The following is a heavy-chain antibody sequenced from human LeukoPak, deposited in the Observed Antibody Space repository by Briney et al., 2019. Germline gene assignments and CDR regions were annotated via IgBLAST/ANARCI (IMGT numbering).Heavy chain of an antibody. CDR1: GGTFSSYA. CDR3: ARVLAGTGGGRGIYYYYMDV. V-gene: IGHV1-69*04. D-gene: IGHD3-16*01. Sequence: GASVKVSCKASGGTFSSYAISWVRQAPGQGLEWMGRIIPILGIANYAQKFQGRVTITADKSTSTAYMELSSLRSEDTAVYYCARVLAGTGGGRGIYYYYMDVGGKGTTVTVSS. CDR2: IIPILGIA. J-gene: IGHJ6*03.